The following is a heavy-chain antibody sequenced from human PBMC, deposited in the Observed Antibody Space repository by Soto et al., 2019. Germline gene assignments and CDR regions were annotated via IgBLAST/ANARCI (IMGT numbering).Heavy chain of an antibody. Sequence: GASVKVSCKASGGTFSSYAISWVRQAPGQGLEWMGGIIPIFGTANYAQKFQGRVTITADESTSTAYMELSSLRSEDTAVYYCARAPDCGGDCYSARFDPWGQEPWSPSPQ. D-gene: IGHD2-21*02. CDR3: ARAPDCGGDCYSARFDP. V-gene: IGHV1-69*13. CDR1: GGTFSSYA. J-gene: IGHJ5*02. CDR2: IIPIFGTA.